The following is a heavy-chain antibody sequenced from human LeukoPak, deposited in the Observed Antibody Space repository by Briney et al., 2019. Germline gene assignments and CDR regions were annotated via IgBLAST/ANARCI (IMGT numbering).Heavy chain of an antibody. CDR1: GFTFSSYA. CDR2: ISGSGGSI. CDR3: AKAGSILYYYYYMDV. J-gene: IGHJ6*03. V-gene: IGHV3-23*01. Sequence: GGSLRLSCAASGFTFSSYAMSWVRQAPGKGLEWVSAISGSGGSIYYADSVKGRFTISRDNSKNTLYLQMNSLRAEDTAVYYCAKAGSILYYYYYMDVWGKGTTVTVSS. D-gene: IGHD3-10*01.